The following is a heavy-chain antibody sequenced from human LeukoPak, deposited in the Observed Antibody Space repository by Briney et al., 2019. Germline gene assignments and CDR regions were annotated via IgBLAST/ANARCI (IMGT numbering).Heavy chain of an antibody. CDR2: IKQDGSEK. CDR1: GFTFSSYW. Sequence: GGSLRLSCAASGFTFSSYWMPWVRQAPGKGLEWVANIKQDGSEKYYVDSVKGRFTISRDNAKNSMYLQVNSLRAEDTAVYYCTRVRYYYDSGGYYYFDYWGQGTLVTVSS. CDR3: TRVRYYYDSGGYYYFDY. J-gene: IGHJ4*02. D-gene: IGHD3-22*01. V-gene: IGHV3-7*01.